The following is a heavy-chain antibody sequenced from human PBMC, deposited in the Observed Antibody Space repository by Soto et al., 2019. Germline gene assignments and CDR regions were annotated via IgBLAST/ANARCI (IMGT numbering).Heavy chain of an antibody. D-gene: IGHD7-27*01. Sequence: GGSLRLSCAASGFTFSSYSMNWVRQAPGKGLEWVSSISSSSSYIYYADSVKGRFTISRDKAKNSLYLQMNSLRAEDTAVYFCARDGELGIFIDIWGQGTMVTVSS. V-gene: IGHV3-21*01. J-gene: IGHJ3*02. CDR2: ISSSSSYI. CDR3: ARDGELGIFIDI. CDR1: GFTFSSYS.